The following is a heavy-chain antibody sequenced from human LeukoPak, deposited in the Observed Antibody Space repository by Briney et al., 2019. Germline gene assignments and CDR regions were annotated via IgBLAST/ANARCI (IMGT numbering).Heavy chain of an antibody. CDR2: INHSGST. V-gene: IGHV4-34*09. CDR1: GGSFSGYY. Sequence: PSETLSLTCAVYGGSFSGYYWSWIRQPPGKGLEWIGEINHSGSTNYNPSLKSRVTISVDTSKNQFSLKLSSVTAADTAVYYCARATDTAMVPFDYWGQGTLVTVSS. D-gene: IGHD5-18*01. J-gene: IGHJ4*02. CDR3: ARATDTAMVPFDY.